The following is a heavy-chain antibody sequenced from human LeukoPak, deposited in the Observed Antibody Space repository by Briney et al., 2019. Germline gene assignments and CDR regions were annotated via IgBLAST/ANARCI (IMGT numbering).Heavy chain of an antibody. D-gene: IGHD3-10*01. V-gene: IGHV3-7*02. CDR1: GFTFSNYW. CDR3: ARNRGPYASGRSYLDY. CDR2: IKQDGSEK. J-gene: IGHJ4*02. Sequence: GGSLRLSCAASGFTFSNYWMSWVRQAPGKGLKWVANIKQDGSEKYYVDSVTGRFTISRDNAKNTLYLQMNGLRAEDTAVYFCARNRGPYASGRSYLDYWGQGTLVTVSS.